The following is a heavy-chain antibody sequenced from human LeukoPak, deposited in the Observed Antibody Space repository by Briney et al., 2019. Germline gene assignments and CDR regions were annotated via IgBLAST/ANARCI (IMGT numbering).Heavy chain of an antibody. CDR3: VGGYHGLDV. V-gene: IGHV3-72*01. Sequence: HPGGSLRLSCVASGFTLSDHYMDWVRQAPGKGLEWVGRSRNKAHSYSTEYAASVKGRFTISRDESQKSLHLQMNSLKSEDTAVYYCVGGYHGLDVWGQGTTVTVSS. CDR2: SRNKAHSYST. J-gene: IGHJ6*02. CDR1: GFTLSDHY. D-gene: IGHD2-15*01.